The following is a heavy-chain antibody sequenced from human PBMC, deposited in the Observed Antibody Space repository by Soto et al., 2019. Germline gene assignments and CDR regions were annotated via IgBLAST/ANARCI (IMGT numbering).Heavy chain of an antibody. J-gene: IGHJ6*02. D-gene: IGHD2-15*01. Sequence: ASVKFSCKASGYTFISHGISWVRQAPGQGLEWMGWISGKNGNTNYAQKLQGRATLTTDTSTSTAYMELRSLRSDDTAVYYCARVSSSIVVVPDYGMDVWGQGTTVTVSS. V-gene: IGHV1-18*04. CDR3: ARVSSSIVVVPDYGMDV. CDR1: GYTFISHG. CDR2: ISGKNGNT.